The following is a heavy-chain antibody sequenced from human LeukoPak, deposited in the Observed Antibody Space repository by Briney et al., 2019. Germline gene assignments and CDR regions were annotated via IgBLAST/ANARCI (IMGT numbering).Heavy chain of an antibody. V-gene: IGHV4-39*01. CDR3: ARKPIFASGRPWHYFDS. CDR2: IRYSGNT. D-gene: IGHD3-10*01. CDR1: GGSTSRSDYY. Sequence: SETLSLTCTVSGGSTSRSDYYWGWIRQPPDEGLEWIASIRYSGNTYHNPSPKSRVTISVDTSKNQFSLKVNPVTAADTAVYYCARKPIFASGRPWHYFDSWRQGTLVTVSS. J-gene: IGHJ4*02.